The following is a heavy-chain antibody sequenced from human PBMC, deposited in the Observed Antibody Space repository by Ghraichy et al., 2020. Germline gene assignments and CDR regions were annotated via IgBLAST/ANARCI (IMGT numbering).Heavy chain of an antibody. CDR1: GGSVSSGTYY. D-gene: IGHD1-1*01. CDR3: ARDLRGYVHPYNYFGLPPGTLLQEHL. CDR2: IYTTGST. J-gene: IGHJ6*01. V-gene: IGHV4-61*01. Sequence: ESLNISCSVSGGSVSSGTYYWTWIRQPPGKALEWIGYIYTTGSTDYNPSLKSRLTVSLDTSKNQFSLKLRSVTAADTAVYFCARDLRGYVHPYNYFGLPPGTLLQEHLWG.